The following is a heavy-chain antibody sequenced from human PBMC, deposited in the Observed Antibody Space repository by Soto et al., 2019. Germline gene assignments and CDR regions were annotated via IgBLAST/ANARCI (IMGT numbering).Heavy chain of an antibody. CDR1: GVTFSSYA. D-gene: IGHD3-3*01. Sequence: RASVKVSCKASGVTFSSYAISWVRQAPGQGLEWMGGIIPIFGTANYAQKFQGRVTITADESTSTAYMELSSLRSEDTAVYYCAGDRVGIFGVPPDVWGQGTTVTVSS. CDR2: IIPIFGTA. CDR3: AGDRVGIFGVPPDV. V-gene: IGHV1-69*13. J-gene: IGHJ6*02.